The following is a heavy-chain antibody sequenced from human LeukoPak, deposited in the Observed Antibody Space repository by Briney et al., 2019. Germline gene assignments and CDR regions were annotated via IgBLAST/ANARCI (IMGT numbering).Heavy chain of an antibody. CDR3: AREITIFGVVRFDP. Sequence: SETLSLTCTVSGGSISSYHWSWIRQPPGKGLEWIGYIYYSGSTNYNPSLKSRVTISVDTSKNQFSLKLSSVTAADTAVYYCAREITIFGVVRFDPWGQGTLVTVSS. CDR2: IYYSGST. V-gene: IGHV4-59*01. CDR1: GGSISSYH. J-gene: IGHJ5*02. D-gene: IGHD3-3*01.